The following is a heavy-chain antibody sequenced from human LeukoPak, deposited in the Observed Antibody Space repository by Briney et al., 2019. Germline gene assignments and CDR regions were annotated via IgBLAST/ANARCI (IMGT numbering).Heavy chain of an antibody. CDR1: GGSFSGYY. V-gene: IGHV4-34*01. D-gene: IGHD2-2*01. CDR2: INHSGST. CDR3: ARGRRYIVVVPGSHPPDFDY. J-gene: IGHJ4*02. Sequence: SETLSLTCAVYGGSFSGYYWSWIRQPPGKGLEWIGEINHSGSTNYNPSLKSRVTISVDTSKNQFSLKLSSVTAADTAVYYCARGRRYIVVVPGSHPPDFDYWGQGTLVTVSS.